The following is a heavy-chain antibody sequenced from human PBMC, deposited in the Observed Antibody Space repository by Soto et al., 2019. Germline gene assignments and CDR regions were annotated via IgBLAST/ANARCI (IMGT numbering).Heavy chain of an antibody. J-gene: IGHJ4*02. V-gene: IGHV3-23*01. CDR3: AKDRPVTYYYDSSGYYAFDY. CDR2: ISGSGGST. CDR1: GFTFSSYA. Sequence: GGSLILSCAASGFTFSSYAMSWVRQAPGKGLEWVSAISGSGGSTYYADSVKGRFTISRDNSKNTLYLQMNSLRAEDTAVYYCAKDRPVTYYYDSSGYYAFDYWGQGTLVTVSS. D-gene: IGHD3-22*01.